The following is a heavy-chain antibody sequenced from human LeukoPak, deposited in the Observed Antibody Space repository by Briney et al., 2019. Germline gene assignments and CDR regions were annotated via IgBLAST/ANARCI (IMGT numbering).Heavy chain of an antibody. CDR1: GGSISSYF. CDR2: IYYSGST. CDR3: ARQWGSGYLYYFDY. Sequence: PSETLSLTCTVSGGSISSYFWSWILQPPGKGLEWIGYIYYSGSTNYNPSLKSRVTISVDTSKNQFSLKLNSVTAADTAVYYCARQWGSGYLYYFDYWGQGTLVTVSS. J-gene: IGHJ4*02. V-gene: IGHV4-59*08. D-gene: IGHD5-12*01.